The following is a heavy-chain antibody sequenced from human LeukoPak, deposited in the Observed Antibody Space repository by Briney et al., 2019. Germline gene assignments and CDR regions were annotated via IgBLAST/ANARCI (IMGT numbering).Heavy chain of an antibody. D-gene: IGHD6-19*01. CDR2: IYYSGST. CDR3: ARGVAVATTPMDY. J-gene: IGHJ4*02. Sequence: SETLSLTCTVSGGSISSYYWSWIRQPPGEGLEWIGYIYYSGSTNYNPSLKSRVTISVDTSKNQFSLKLSSVTAADTAVYYCARGVAVATTPMDYWGQGTLVTVSS. CDR1: GGSISSYY. V-gene: IGHV4-59*01.